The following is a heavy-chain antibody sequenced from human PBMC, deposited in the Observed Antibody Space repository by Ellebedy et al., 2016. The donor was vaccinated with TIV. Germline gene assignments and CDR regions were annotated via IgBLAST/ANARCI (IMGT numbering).Heavy chain of an antibody. CDR3: ARDYPRTRWFFDL. CDR2: MSTTSTI. V-gene: IGHV3-48*02. J-gene: IGHJ2*01. CDR1: RFTLSTYS. Sequence: GGSLRLSCAASRFTLSTYSMNWVRQAPGKGLEWVSYMSTTSTIYYADSVKGRFTISRDSGKNSLYLQMNSLRDEDTAVYHCARDYPRTRWFFDLWGRGTLVTVSS. D-gene: IGHD3/OR15-3a*01.